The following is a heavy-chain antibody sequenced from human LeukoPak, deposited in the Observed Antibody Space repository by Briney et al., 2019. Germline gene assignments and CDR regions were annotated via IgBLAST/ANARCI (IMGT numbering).Heavy chain of an antibody. CDR3: AKAVGSSGYFSRDAFDI. V-gene: IGHV3-23*01. Sequence: GGSLRLSCAASGFTFSTYAMSWVRQAPGKGLEWVSAISGGGSGTYYADSVRGRFTISRDNSKNTVYLQMNSLRAEDTAIYYCAKAVGSSGYFSRDAFDIWGQGTMVTVSS. CDR1: GFTFSTYA. CDR2: ISGGGSGT. D-gene: IGHD3-22*01. J-gene: IGHJ3*02.